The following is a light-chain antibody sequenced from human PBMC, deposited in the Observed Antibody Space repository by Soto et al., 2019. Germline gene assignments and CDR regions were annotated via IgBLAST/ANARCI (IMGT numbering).Light chain of an antibody. J-gene: IGKJ4*01. CDR2: DAS. Sequence: EIVLTQSPGTLSLSAGERATLSCRASQSVSSSNLAWYQHKPGQAPRLLIFDASRRATGAPDRFSGSGSGTDFTLTISRLEPDDFAVYYCQQYGSSPPVTFGGGTKVEIK. CDR3: QQYGSSPPVT. V-gene: IGKV3-20*01. CDR1: QSVSSSN.